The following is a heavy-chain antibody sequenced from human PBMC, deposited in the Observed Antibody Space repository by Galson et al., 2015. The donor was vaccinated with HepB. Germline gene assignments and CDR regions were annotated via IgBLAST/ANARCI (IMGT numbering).Heavy chain of an antibody. V-gene: IGHV3-7*01. CDR2: INEDGSEK. CDR3: ARGLGAI. D-gene: IGHD7-27*01. Sequence: SLRLSCAASGFSFSNAWMSWVRQAPGKGPEWVAIINEDGSEKYYVDSVKGRVTISRDNAKNSLYLQMNSLRVEDAAVYYCARGLGAIWGQGTMVTVSS. J-gene: IGHJ3*02. CDR1: GFSFSNAW.